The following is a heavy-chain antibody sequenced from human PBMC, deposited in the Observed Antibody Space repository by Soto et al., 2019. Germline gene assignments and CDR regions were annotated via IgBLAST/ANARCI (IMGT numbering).Heavy chain of an antibody. V-gene: IGHV3-21*01. CDR3: ARDRDYYDSSGYSR. CDR1: GFTFSSYS. Sequence: EVQLVESGGGLVKPGGSLRLSCAASGFTFSSYSMNWVRQAPGKGLEWVSSISSSSSYIYYADSVKGRFTISRDNAKNSLYLQMNSLRAEDTAVYYCARDRDYYDSSGYSRWGQGTLVTVSS. CDR2: ISSSSSYI. J-gene: IGHJ4*02. D-gene: IGHD3-22*01.